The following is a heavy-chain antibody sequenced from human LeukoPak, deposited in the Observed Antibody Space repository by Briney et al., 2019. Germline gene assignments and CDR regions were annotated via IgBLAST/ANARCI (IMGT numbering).Heavy chain of an antibody. D-gene: IGHD3-22*01. V-gene: IGHV3-21*01. Sequence: GRSLRLSCAASGFTFSSYSMNWVRQAPGQGLEWVSSISSSSSYIYYADSVKGRFTISRDNAKNSLYLQMNSLRAEDTAVYYCARDLRTYYYDSSGYYFDYWGQGTLVTVSS. CDR3: ARDLRTYYYDSSGYYFDY. CDR2: ISSSSSYI. J-gene: IGHJ4*02. CDR1: GFTFSSYS.